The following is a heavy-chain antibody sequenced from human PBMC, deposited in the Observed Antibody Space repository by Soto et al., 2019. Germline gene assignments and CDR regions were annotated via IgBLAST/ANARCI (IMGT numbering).Heavy chain of an antibody. D-gene: IGHD1-1*01. J-gene: IGHJ6*02. CDR3: ARAVGTTPGDSDPSYYYYYGMDV. V-gene: IGHV4-4*02. Sequence: QVQLQESGPGLVKPSGTLSLTCAVSGGSISSSNWWSWVRQPPGKGLEWIGEIYHSGSTNYNPSLKSRVTISVDKSKNQFSLKLSSVTAADTAVYYCARAVGTTPGDSDPSYYYYYGMDVWGQGTTVTVSS. CDR1: GGSISSSNW. CDR2: IYHSGST.